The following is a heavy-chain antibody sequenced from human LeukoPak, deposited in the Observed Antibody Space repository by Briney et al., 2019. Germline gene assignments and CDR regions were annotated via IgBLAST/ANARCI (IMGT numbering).Heavy chain of an antibody. CDR2: INHSGST. CDR1: GGSFTGYF. J-gene: IGHJ5*02. Sequence: SETLSHTCAVYGGSFTGYFWSWIRQPPGKGLEWIGEINHSGSTNYNPSLKSRVTISVDTSKNQFSLTLSSVTAADTAVYYCARGRAVCLLTPRHSVKNWFDPWGQGTLVTVSS. CDR3: ARGRAVCLLTPRHSVKNWFDP. D-gene: IGHD3-16*01. V-gene: IGHV4-34*01.